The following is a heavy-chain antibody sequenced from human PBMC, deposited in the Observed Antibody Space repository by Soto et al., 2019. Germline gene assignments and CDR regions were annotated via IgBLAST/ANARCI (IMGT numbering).Heavy chain of an antibody. CDR2: MYYSVSP. Sequence: SETLSLACTVSGGSISNSYWSWIRQPPGKGLEWIGYMYYSVSPRYNPSLKSRVTISVDRSKNQFSLKLSSVAAADTAVYYCARDLYGYQDNSFHSWGQGMVVT. CDR1: GGSISNSY. CDR3: ARDLYGYQDNSFHS. J-gene: IGHJ5*01. V-gene: IGHV4-59*01. D-gene: IGHD2-15*01.